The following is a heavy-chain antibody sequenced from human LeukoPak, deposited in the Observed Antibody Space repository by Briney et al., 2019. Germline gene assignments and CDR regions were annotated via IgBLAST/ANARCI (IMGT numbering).Heavy chain of an antibody. CDR2: ISGSGGST. V-gene: IGHV3-23*01. D-gene: IGHD2-8*01. J-gene: IGHJ3*02. CDR1: GFTFSSYA. Sequence: GGSLRLSCAASGFTFSSYAMSWVRQAPGKGLEWVSAISGSGGSTYYADSVKGRSTISRDNSKNTLYLQMNSLRAEDTAVYYCAKNIVLMVYAPHAFDIWGQGTMVTVSS. CDR3: AKNIVLMVYAPHAFDI.